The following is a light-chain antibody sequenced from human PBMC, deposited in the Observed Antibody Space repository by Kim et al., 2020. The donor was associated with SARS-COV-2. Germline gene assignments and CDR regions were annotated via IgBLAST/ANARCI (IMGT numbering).Light chain of an antibody. CDR3: KEYYGDSWA. CDR1: QNIGDW. V-gene: IGKV1-5*03. J-gene: IGKJ1*01. CDR2: NIS. Sequence: DIQMTQSPSTLSASVGDRVTITCRASQNIGDWLAWFQQKPGKAPKVLISNISVLESGVPSRFSGSGSGTEFALTISSLQPDDFATYYCKEYYGDSWACGKGTKREI.